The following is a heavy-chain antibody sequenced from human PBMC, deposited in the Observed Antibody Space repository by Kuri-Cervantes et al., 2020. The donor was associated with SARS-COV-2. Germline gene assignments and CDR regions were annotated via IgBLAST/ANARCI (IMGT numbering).Heavy chain of an antibody. CDR3: ARDASYSGSYGSFQH. Sequence: GESLKISCAASGFSVSSNSMSWVRQAPGKGLEWVSAIYNGGDTYYADSVKGRFTISRDNSKNTLYLQMNALKTEDTAVFYCARDASYSGSYGSFQHWGQGALVTVSS. CDR2: IYNGGDT. D-gene: IGHD1-26*01. CDR1: GFSVSSNS. V-gene: IGHV3-53*05. J-gene: IGHJ1*01.